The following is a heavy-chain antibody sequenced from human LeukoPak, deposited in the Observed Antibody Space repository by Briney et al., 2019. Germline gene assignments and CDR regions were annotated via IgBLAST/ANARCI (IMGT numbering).Heavy chain of an antibody. J-gene: IGHJ6*02. Sequence: SETLSLTCTVSGGSIGSYYWSWIRQPAGKGLEWIGRIYTSGSTTYNPSLKSRVTMSVDTSKNQFSLKLSSATAADTAVYYCARGRDYYGSGSYSYGMDVWGQGTTATVSS. V-gene: IGHV4-4*07. CDR1: GGSIGSYY. D-gene: IGHD3-10*01. CDR2: IYTSGST. CDR3: ARGRDYYGSGSYSYGMDV.